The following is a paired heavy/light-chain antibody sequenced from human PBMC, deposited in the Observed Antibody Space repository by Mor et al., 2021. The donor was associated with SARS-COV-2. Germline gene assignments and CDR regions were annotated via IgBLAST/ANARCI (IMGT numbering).Heavy chain of an antibody. J-gene: IGHJ6*02. CDR3: AKDKIEWWLVQSPRPYYYYGMDV. CDR2: ISGSGGST. Sequence: EVQLLESGGGLVQPGGSLRLSCAASGFTFSSYAMSWVRQAPGKGLEWVSAISGSGGSTYYADSVKGRFTISRDNSKNTLYLQMNSLRAEDTAVYYCAKDKIEWWLVQSPRPYYYYGMDVWGQGTTVTVSS. CDR1: GFTFSSYA. D-gene: IGHD6-19*01. V-gene: IGHV3-23*01.
Light chain of an antibody. CDR3: QSYDSSLSVLWV. CDR1: SSNIGAGYD. J-gene: IGLJ1*01. CDR2: GNS. Sequence: QSVLTQPPSVSEAPGQRVTISCTGSSSNIGAGYDVHWYQQLPGTAPKLLIYGNSNRPSGVPDRFSGSKSGTSASLAITGLQAEDEADYYCQSYDSSLSVLWVFGTGTKVTVL. V-gene: IGLV1-40*01.